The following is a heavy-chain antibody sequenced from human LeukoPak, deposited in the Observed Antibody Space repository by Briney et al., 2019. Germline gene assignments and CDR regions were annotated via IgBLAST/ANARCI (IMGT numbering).Heavy chain of an antibody. Sequence: SVKVSCKASGGTFSTHPINWVRQAPGQGLEWMGGIIPIFGTTHYAQKFQGRVTIITDESTSTAYMELSTLRSEDTAVYYCARFGDGSGSYYPMYYYYGMDVWGQGTTVTVSS. CDR1: GGTFSTHP. J-gene: IGHJ6*02. V-gene: IGHV1-69*05. D-gene: IGHD3-10*01. CDR3: ARFGDGSGSYYPMYYYYGMDV. CDR2: IIPIFGTT.